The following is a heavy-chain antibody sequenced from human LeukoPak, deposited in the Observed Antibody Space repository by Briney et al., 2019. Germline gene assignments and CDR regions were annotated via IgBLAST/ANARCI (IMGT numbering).Heavy chain of an antibody. CDR2: ISAYNGNT. J-gene: IGHJ4*02. Sequence: VASVKVSCTASGYTFTSYGISWVRQAPGQGLEWMGWISAYNGNTNYAQKLQGRVTMTTDTSTSTAYMELRSLRSDDTAVYYCARESCSSTSCPVDYWGQGTLVTVSS. CDR3: ARESCSSTSCPVDY. CDR1: GYTFTSYG. D-gene: IGHD2-2*01. V-gene: IGHV1-18*04.